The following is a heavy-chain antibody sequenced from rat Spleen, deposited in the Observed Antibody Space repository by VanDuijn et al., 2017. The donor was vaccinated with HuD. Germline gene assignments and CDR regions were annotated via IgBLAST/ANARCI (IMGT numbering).Heavy chain of an antibody. CDR1: GYSITSNY. CDR2: ISYSGST. CDR3: AKTTVAYYYIMDA. J-gene: IGHJ4*01. V-gene: IGHV3-1*01. D-gene: IGHD1-3*01. Sequence: EVQLQESGPGLVKPSQSLSLTCSVTGYSITSNYWGWIRKFPGNKMEWIGHISYSGSTSYNPSLKSRISITRDTSKNQFFLQLNSVTTEDTATYYCAKTTVAYYYIMDAWGQGASVTVSS.